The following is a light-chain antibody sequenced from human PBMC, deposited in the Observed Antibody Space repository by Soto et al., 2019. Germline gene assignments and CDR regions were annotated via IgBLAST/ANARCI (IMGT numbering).Light chain of an antibody. CDR2: GTS. CDR3: QQYGSSPPYT. J-gene: IGKJ2*01. V-gene: IGKV3-20*01. CDR1: QSVSSSY. Sequence: EIVLTQSPGTLSLSPGERATLSCRASQSVSSSYLAWYRQNPGQAPRLLMYGTSNRAGGIPDRFSGSGSGTVFTLTISRLEPEDFAVYYCQQYGSSPPYTFGQGTKLEIK.